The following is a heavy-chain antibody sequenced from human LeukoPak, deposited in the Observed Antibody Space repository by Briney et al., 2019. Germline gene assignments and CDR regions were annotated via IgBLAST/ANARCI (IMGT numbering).Heavy chain of an antibody. CDR1: GCTFSSYC. CDR3: ARDTDY. V-gene: IGHV3-74*01. CDR2: INRYGSST. J-gene: IGHJ4*02. Sequence: GGSLTLSCTASGCTFSSYCMHWVRQAPGQGLVWVSRINRYGSSTSYADSVKGRFTISRENAKNTLYLQMNSLRAEDTAVYYCARDTDYWGQGTLVTVSS.